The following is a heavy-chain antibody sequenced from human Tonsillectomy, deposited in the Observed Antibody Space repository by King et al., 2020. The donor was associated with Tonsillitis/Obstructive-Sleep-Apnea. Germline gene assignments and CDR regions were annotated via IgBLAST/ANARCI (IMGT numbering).Heavy chain of an antibody. CDR2: INPSGGST. Sequence: QLVQSGAEVKKPGASVKVSCKASGYTFTSYYMHWVRQAPGQGLEWMGIINPSGGSTSYAQKFQGRVTMTRDTSTSTVYMELSSLRSKDTAVYYCARRGYCSGGSCYQMDWFDPWGQGTLVTVSS. D-gene: IGHD2-15*01. V-gene: IGHV1-46*01. CDR1: GYTFTSYY. CDR3: ARRGYCSGGSCYQMDWFDP. J-gene: IGHJ5*02.